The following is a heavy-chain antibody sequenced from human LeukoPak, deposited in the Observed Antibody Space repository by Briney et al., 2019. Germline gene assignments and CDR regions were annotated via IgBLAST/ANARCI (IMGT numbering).Heavy chain of an antibody. CDR3: AKEYDILTGYYAFDI. J-gene: IGHJ3*02. D-gene: IGHD3-9*01. CDR1: GFTFSSYG. V-gene: IGHV3-30*02. Sequence: GGSLRLSCAASGFTFSSYGMHWVRQAPGKGLEWVAFIRYDGSNKYYADSVKGRFTISRDNAKNSLYLQMNSLRAEDTAVYYCAKEYDILTGYYAFDIWGQGTMVTVSS. CDR2: IRYDGSNK.